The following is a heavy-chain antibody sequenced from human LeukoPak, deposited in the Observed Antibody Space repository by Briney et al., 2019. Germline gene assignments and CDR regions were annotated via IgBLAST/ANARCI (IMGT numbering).Heavy chain of an antibody. Sequence: GGSLRLSCAASGFTFSSYAMHWVRQAPGKGLEWVAVISYDGSNKYYADSVKGRFTISRDNSKNTLYLQMNSLRAEDTAVYYCARDRRVVRGLYYYGMDVWGQGTTVTVSS. D-gene: IGHD3-10*01. CDR2: ISYDGSNK. J-gene: IGHJ6*02. V-gene: IGHV3-30-3*01. CDR1: GFTFSSYA. CDR3: ARDRRVVRGLYYYGMDV.